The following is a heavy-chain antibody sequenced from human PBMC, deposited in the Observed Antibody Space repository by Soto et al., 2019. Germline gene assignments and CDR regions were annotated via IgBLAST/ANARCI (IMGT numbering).Heavy chain of an antibody. J-gene: IGHJ4*02. CDR3: ARDRYSSGWYDLDY. D-gene: IGHD6-19*01. CDR2: IRNKGNRYTT. CDR1: GFTFSDHY. Sequence: GGSLRLSCAASGFTFSDHYMDWVRQAPGKGLEWVGLIRNKGNRYTTEYAASVRGRFTISRDDSENTLYLQMNTLKTEDTAVYYCARDRYSSGWYDLDYWGQGTLVTVSS. V-gene: IGHV3-72*01.